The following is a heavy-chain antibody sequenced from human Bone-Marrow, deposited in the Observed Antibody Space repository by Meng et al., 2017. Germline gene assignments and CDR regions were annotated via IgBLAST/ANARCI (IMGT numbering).Heavy chain of an antibody. CDR1: GGSISSSSYY. CDR2: IYYSGST. CDR3: ARAGSGIVVVLDP. Sequence: LQLEESSPGLVKPSETLSLTCTVSGGSISSSSYYWGWIRQPPGKGLEWIGSIYYSGSTYYNPSLKSRVTISVDTSKNQFSLKLSSVTAADTAVYYCARAGSGIVVVLDPWGQGTLVTVSS. D-gene: IGHD2-2*01. V-gene: IGHV4-39*07. J-gene: IGHJ5*02.